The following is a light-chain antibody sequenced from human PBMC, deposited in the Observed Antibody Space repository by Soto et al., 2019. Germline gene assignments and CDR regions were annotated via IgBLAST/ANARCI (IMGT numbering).Light chain of an antibody. CDR1: QSVSSN. Sequence: EIVMTQSPVTLSVSPGERVTLSCRASQSVSSNLAWYQQKPGQAPSLLIYGASTRATGIPARFSGSGSGTEFTLTISSLQSEDFAVYSCQQYNNWPLTFGQGTKVDI. CDR2: GAS. J-gene: IGKJ1*01. CDR3: QQYNNWPLT. V-gene: IGKV3-15*01.